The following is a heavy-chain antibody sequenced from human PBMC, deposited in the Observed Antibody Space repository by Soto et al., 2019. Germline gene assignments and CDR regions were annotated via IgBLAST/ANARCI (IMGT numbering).Heavy chain of an antibody. CDR3: ARDGTATKNYYYYGMDV. D-gene: IGHD5-18*01. Sequence: QVQLVESGGGVVQPGRSLRLSCAASGFTFSSYAMHWVRQAPGKGLEWVAVISYDGSNKYYADSVKGRFTISRDNSKNTLDLQMNSLRAEDTAVYYWARDGTATKNYYYYGMDVWGQGTTVTVSS. CDR2: ISYDGSNK. V-gene: IGHV3-30-3*01. J-gene: IGHJ6*02. CDR1: GFTFSSYA.